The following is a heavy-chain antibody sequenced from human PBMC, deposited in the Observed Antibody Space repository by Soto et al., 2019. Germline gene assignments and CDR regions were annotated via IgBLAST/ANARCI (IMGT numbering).Heavy chain of an antibody. CDR1: GGSISSYY. CDR3: ARSRGYDFWSGYFDAFDI. D-gene: IGHD3-3*01. J-gene: IGHJ3*02. V-gene: IGHV4-59*01. Sequence: SETLSLTCTVSGGSISSYYWSWIRQPPGKGLEWIGYIYYSGSTNYNPSLKSRVTISVDTSKNQFSLKLSSVTAADTAVYYCARSRGYDFWSGYFDAFDIWGQGTMVTVSS. CDR2: IYYSGST.